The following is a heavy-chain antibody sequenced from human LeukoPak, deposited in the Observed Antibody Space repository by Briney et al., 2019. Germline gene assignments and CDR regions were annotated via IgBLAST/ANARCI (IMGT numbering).Heavy chain of an antibody. J-gene: IGHJ3*01. V-gene: IGHV4-30-2*01. CDR3: ARDRAGLGLLDF. CDR1: GGPISSGGFS. D-gene: IGHD1-26*01. Sequence: SETLSLTCTVSGGPISSGGFSWTWIRQPPGKGLDWIGYIFQSGSPSYNPSLRSRVTISADTSTNQFSLRLNSVTAADTAMYYCARDRAGLGLLDFWGQGTMVTVFS. CDR2: IFQSGSP.